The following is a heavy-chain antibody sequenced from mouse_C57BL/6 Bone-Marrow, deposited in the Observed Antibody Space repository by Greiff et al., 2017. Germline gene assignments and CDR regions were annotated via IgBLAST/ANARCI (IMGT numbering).Heavy chain of an antibody. Sequence: EVKLMESGGGLVKPGGSLKLSCAASGFTFSSYAMSWVRQTPEKRLEWVATISAGGSYTYYPDNVKGRFTISRDNAKNNLYLQMSHLKTEDTAMYYCARDRFISVSGFAYWGQGTLVTVSA. V-gene: IGHV5-4*01. D-gene: IGHD1-1*01. CDR1: GFTFSSYA. J-gene: IGHJ3*01. CDR2: ISAGGSYT. CDR3: ARDRFISVSGFAY.